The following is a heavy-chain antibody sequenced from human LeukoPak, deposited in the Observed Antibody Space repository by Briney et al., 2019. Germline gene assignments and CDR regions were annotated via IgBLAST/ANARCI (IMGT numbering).Heavy chain of an antibody. V-gene: IGHV3-9*01. CDR3: AKIIDYSNLSDY. CDR1: GFTFDDYA. CDR2: ISWNSGSI. J-gene: IGHJ4*02. D-gene: IGHD4-11*01. Sequence: GGSLRLSCAASGFTFDDYAMHWVRQAPGKGLEWVSGISWNSGSIGYADSVKGRFTISRDNSKNTLYLQMNSLRAEDTAVYYCAKIIDYSNLSDYWGQGTLVTVSS.